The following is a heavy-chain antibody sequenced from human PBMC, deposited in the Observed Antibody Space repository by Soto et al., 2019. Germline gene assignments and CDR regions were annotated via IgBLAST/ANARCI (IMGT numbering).Heavy chain of an antibody. D-gene: IGHD3-22*01. J-gene: IGHJ3*02. V-gene: IGHV1-2*02. Sequence: SVKTSCKAPGYTFTGYYMHWVRQAPGQGLEWMGWINPNSGGTNYAQKFQGRVTMTRDTSISTAYMELSRLRSQDTAVYYCARVRSMTMIVVVINDAFDIWGQGTMVTVSS. CDR1: GYTFTGYY. CDR2: INPNSGGT. CDR3: ARVRSMTMIVVVINDAFDI.